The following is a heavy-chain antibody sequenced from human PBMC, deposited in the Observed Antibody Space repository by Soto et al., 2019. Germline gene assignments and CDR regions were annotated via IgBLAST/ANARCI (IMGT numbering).Heavy chain of an antibody. V-gene: IGHV3-23*01. D-gene: IGHD3-3*01. J-gene: IGHJ4*02. Sequence: GGSLRLSCAASGFTFSSYAMTWVRQAPGKGLEWVSALSGSGVSTYYADSVKGRFTISRDNSKNTLHLQINGLRAEDTALYYCAKGANFGVIISHFDYWGQGTLVTVSS. CDR1: GFTFSSYA. CDR3: AKGANFGVIISHFDY. CDR2: LSGSGVST.